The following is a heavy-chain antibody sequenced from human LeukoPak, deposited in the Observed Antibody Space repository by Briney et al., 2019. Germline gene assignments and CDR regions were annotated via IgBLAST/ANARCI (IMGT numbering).Heavy chain of an antibody. Sequence: SETLSLTCTVSGGSISSYYWRGIRQRPGKGLEWIGYIYCSGSTNYNPSLNSRVTISVDTSKNQFSLKLSSVTAADTAVYYCARWYSSSWYECNWFDPWGQGTLVTVSS. V-gene: IGHV4-59*01. D-gene: IGHD6-13*01. CDR3: ARWYSSSWYECNWFDP. J-gene: IGHJ5*02. CDR2: IYCSGST. CDR1: GGSISSYY.